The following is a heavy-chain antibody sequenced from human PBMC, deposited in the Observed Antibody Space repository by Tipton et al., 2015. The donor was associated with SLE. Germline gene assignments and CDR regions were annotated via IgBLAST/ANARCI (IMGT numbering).Heavy chain of an antibody. Sequence: SLRLSCVASGFTFSSYAMSWVRQAPGKGLEWVSAISGSGGSTFYADSVKGRFTISRDNSKNTLYLQMSSLRAEDTAVYYCARRDGYNSFDYWGQGTLVTVAS. V-gene: IGHV3-23*01. CDR2: ISGSGGST. D-gene: IGHD5-24*01. CDR3: ARRDGYNSFDY. CDR1: GFTFSSYA. J-gene: IGHJ4*02.